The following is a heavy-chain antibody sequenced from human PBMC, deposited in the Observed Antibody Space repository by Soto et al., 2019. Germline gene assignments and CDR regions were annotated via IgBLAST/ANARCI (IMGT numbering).Heavy chain of an antibody. Sequence: PGESLRLSCAASGFTFSSYSMNWVRQAPGKGLEWVSYISSSSSTIYYADSVKGRFTISRDNAKNSLYLQMNSLRDEDTAVYYCARVGGSYYRYYYYGMDVWGQGTTVTVSS. J-gene: IGHJ6*02. CDR3: ARVGGSYYRYYYYGMDV. V-gene: IGHV3-48*02. CDR1: GFTFSSYS. D-gene: IGHD1-26*01. CDR2: ISSSSSTI.